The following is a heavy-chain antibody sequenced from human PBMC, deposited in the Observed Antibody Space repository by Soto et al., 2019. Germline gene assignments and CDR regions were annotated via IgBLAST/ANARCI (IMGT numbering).Heavy chain of an antibody. D-gene: IGHD3-10*01. CDR3: ARGLGGWFGVAYYYGMDV. CDR1: GYTFTSYG. CDR2: ISPYNGNT. J-gene: IGHJ6*02. Sequence: QVQLVQSGAEVKKPGASVKVSCKASGYTFTSYGISWVRQAPGQGLEWMGWISPYNGNTNYAQKLQGRVPMTTDTSASTAYMDLRSLRSDDTAVYYCARGLGGWFGVAYYYGMDVWGQGTTVTVSS. V-gene: IGHV1-18*01.